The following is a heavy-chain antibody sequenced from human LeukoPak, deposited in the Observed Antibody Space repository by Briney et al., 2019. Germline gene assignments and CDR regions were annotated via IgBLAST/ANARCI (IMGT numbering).Heavy chain of an antibody. CDR3: ARDWGGSWAIEY. V-gene: IGHV3-30*03. Sequence: PGGSLRLSCAASGFTFSSYGMHWVRQAPGKGLEWVAVISYDGSNKYYADSVKGRFTISRDNSKNTLYLQMNSLRAEDTAVYYCARDWGGSWAIEYWGQGTLVTVSS. D-gene: IGHD3-3*01. CDR2: ISYDGSNK. CDR1: GFTFSSYG. J-gene: IGHJ4*02.